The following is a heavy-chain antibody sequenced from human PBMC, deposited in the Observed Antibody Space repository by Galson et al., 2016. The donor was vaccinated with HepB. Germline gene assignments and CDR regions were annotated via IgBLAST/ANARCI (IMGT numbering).Heavy chain of an antibody. V-gene: IGHV4-4*02. CDR3: ARMEYVWGGIDP. CDR1: GASISNSQHW. J-gene: IGHJ5*02. CDR2: IYHTGST. Sequence: SETLSLTCVVSGASISNSQHWWSWVRQPPGKGLEWIGEIYHTGSTDYNPSLKSRVTMSMDKSKNQFALKLSSVIAADTAVYFCARMEYVWGGIDPWGQGTLVTVSS. D-gene: IGHD3-16*01.